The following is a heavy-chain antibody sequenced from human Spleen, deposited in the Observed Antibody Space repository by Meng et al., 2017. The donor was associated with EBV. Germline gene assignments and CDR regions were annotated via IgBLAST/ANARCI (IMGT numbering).Heavy chain of an antibody. CDR3: ARGLGGHYPTMEY. CDR1: GASIGSSDC. J-gene: IGHJ4*02. CDR2: IHHSGTT. Sequence: LQDAAPVRGKPYGTLSLTLPGSGASIGSSDCWTWVRQAPGKGLEWIGEIHHSGTTNYNPSLESRVTISIDKSDNQFSLKLTSVTAADTAVYYCARGLGGHYPTMEYWGQGTLVTVSS. D-gene: IGHD3-22*01. V-gene: IGHV4-4*02.